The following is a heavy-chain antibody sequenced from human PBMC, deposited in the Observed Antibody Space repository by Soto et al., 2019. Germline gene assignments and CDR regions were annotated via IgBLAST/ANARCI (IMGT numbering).Heavy chain of an antibody. CDR1: GGSIRSGDYY. Sequence: QVQLQESGPGLVKPSQTLSLTCTVSGGSIRSGDYYWSWIRQHPGKGLEWIGYIYYSGSTYYNPYLKSRVSISVDTSKNQFSLKLSSVTAADTAVYYCARWWSGSRQGFDPWGQGTLVTVSS. D-gene: IGHD3-3*01. CDR2: IYYSGST. J-gene: IGHJ5*02. CDR3: ARWWSGSRQGFDP. V-gene: IGHV4-31*03.